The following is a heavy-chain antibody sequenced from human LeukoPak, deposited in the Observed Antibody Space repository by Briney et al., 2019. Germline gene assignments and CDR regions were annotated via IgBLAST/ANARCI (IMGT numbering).Heavy chain of an antibody. CDR2: ISSSSSYI. CDR3: ARTNRGIAVAGTGLRTGWFDP. D-gene: IGHD6-19*01. J-gene: IGHJ5*02. Sequence: GGSLRLSCAASGFTFSSYSMNWVRQAPGKGPEWVSSISSSSSYIYYADSVKGRFTISRDNAKNSLYLQMNSLRAEDTAVYYCARTNRGIAVAGTGLRTGWFDPWGQGTLVTVSS. CDR1: GFTFSSYS. V-gene: IGHV3-21*01.